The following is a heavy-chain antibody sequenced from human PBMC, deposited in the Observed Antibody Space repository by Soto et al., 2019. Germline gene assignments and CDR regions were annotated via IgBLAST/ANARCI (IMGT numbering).Heavy chain of an antibody. CDR2: INAGNGNT. V-gene: IGHV1-3*01. Sequence: GASVKVSCKASGYTLTSYAMHWVRQAPGQRLEWMGWINAGNGNTKYSQKFQGTVTITRETSASTAYMELGSLRTEDKAVYYCTTAPYYDFWSVYPFDYGGQGSLVTVSS. CDR3: TTAPYYDFWSVYPFDY. CDR1: GYTLTSYA. J-gene: IGHJ4*02. D-gene: IGHD3-3*01.